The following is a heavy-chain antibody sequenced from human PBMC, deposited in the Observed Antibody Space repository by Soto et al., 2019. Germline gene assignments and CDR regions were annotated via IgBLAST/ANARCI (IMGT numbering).Heavy chain of an antibody. D-gene: IGHD2-15*01. CDR3: ARAPVGRRDYFDY. Sequence: QVQLQQWGAGLLKPSETLSLTCAVYGGSFSGYYWSWIRQPPGKGLEWIGEINHSGSTNYNPSLKSRVTILVDTSKNQFSLKLSSVTAADTAVYYCARAPVGRRDYFDYWGQGTLVTVSS. J-gene: IGHJ4*02. CDR1: GGSFSGYY. V-gene: IGHV4-34*01. CDR2: INHSGST.